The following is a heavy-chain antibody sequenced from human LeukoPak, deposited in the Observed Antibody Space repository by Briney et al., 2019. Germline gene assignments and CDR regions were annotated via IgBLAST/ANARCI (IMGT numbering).Heavy chain of an antibody. CDR1: GFTVSINY. CDR3: ARDPYSSGWYDY. CDR2: IDSGGNT. D-gene: IGHD6-19*01. J-gene: IGHJ4*02. V-gene: IGHV3-53*01. Sequence: GGSLRLSCAAAGFTVSINYISWVRQAPGKGLEWVSLIDSGGNTYYADSVKGRFTISRDNSKNTLYLQMNSLRAEDTAVYYCARDPYSSGWYDYWGQGTLVTVSS.